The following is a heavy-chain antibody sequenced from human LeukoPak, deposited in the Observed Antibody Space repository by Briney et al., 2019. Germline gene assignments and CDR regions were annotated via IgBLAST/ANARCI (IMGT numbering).Heavy chain of an antibody. CDR3: ARGGYSTPDV. CDR2: INHSGST. D-gene: IGHD6-13*01. J-gene: IGHJ6*02. Sequence: GSLRLSCAASGFTFSDYYMGWIRQAPGKGLEWIGEINHSGSTNYNPSLKSRVTISVDTSKNQFSLKLSSVTAADTAVYYCARGGYSTPDVWGQGTTVTVSS. CDR1: GFTFSDYY. V-gene: IGHV4-34*01.